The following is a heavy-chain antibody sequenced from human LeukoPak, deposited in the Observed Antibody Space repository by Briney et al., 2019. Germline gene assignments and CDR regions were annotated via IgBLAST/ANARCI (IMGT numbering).Heavy chain of an antibody. CDR3: ARTTYYYDSSGYLDY. D-gene: IGHD3-22*01. CDR1: GFTFSSYA. Sequence: GGTLRLSCAASGFTFSSYAMHWVRQAPGKGLEWVAVISYDGSNKYYADSVKGRFTIYRDNSKNTLYLQMNSLRAEDTAVYYCARTTYYYDSSGYLDYWGQGTLVTVSS. CDR2: ISYDGSNK. J-gene: IGHJ4*02. V-gene: IGHV3-30-3*01.